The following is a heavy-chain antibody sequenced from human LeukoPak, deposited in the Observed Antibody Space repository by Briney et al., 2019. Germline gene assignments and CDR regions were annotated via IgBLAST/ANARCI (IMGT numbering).Heavy chain of an antibody. J-gene: IGHJ4*02. D-gene: IGHD2-21*01. CDR3: AKALCGETFDY. CDR2: ISYDGSNQ. Sequence: PGGSLRLSCAASGFTFSSYGMHWVRQAPGKGLEWVAGISYDGSNQYYADSVKGRFTISRDNSNNTLYLQMTSLRAEDTAVYYCAKALCGETFDYWGQGTLVTVSS. CDR1: GFTFSSYG. V-gene: IGHV3-30*18.